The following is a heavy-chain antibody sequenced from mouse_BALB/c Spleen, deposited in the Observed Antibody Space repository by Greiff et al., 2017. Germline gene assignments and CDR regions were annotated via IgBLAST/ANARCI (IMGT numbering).Heavy chain of an antibody. V-gene: IGHV14-3*02. CDR3: ARSRPNARFAY. D-gene: IGHD4-1*01. CDR2: IDPANGNT. CDR1: GFNIKDTY. Sequence: VQLKQSGAELVKPGASVKLSCTASGFNIKDTYMHWVKQRPEQGLEWIGRIDPANGNTKYDPKFQGKATITADTSSNTAYLQLSSLTSEDTAVYYCARSRPNARFAYWGQGTLVTVSA. J-gene: IGHJ3*01.